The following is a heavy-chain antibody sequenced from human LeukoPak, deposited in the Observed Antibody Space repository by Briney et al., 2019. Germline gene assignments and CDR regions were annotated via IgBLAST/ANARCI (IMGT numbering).Heavy chain of an antibody. Sequence: ASVKVSCKASGYTFTGYYMHWVRQAPGQGLEWMGWINPNSGGTNYAQKFQGRVTMTVDTSICTAYTEPSRLRSDDTAVYYCARGAAGYYYYMDVWGKGTTVTVSS. J-gene: IGHJ6*03. CDR2: INPNSGGT. CDR1: GYTFTGYY. D-gene: IGHD6-25*01. V-gene: IGHV1-2*02. CDR3: ARGAAGYYYYMDV.